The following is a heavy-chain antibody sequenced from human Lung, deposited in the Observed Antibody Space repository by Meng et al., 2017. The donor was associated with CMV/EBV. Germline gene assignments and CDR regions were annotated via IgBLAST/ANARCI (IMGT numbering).Heavy chain of an antibody. CDR3: ARQYSSSYYSDY. D-gene: IGHD6-6*01. CDR2: IRHSGDIT. Sequence: GSLRLSCAASGFTVSSNYMSWVRQAPGKGLEWIGEIRHSGDITNYNPSLKSRVTISIDTSKKQFSLKLSAVTAADTAVYYCARQYSSSYYSDYWGQGTLVTVSS. CDR1: GFTVSSNY. J-gene: IGHJ4*02. V-gene: IGHV4-34*01.